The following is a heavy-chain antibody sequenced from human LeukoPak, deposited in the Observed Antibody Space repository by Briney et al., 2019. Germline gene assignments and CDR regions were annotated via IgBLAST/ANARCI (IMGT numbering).Heavy chain of an antibody. CDR3: TRDLLWFGDPYYYGMDV. J-gene: IGHJ6*02. CDR1: GFTVGDYA. V-gene: IGHV3-49*04. D-gene: IGHD3-10*01. Sequence: TGGSLRLSCTASGFTVGDYAMSWVRQAPRKGLGWVGFISSKAYGGTTEYAASVKGRFTISRDDSKSIAYLQMNSLKTEDTAVYYCTRDLLWFGDPYYYGMDVWGQGTTVTVSS. CDR2: ISSKAYGGTT.